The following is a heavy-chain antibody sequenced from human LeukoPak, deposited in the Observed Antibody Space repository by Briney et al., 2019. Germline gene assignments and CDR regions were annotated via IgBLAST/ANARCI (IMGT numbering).Heavy chain of an antibody. V-gene: IGHV4-34*01. D-gene: IGHD3-22*01. Sequence: SETLSLTCAVYGGSFSGYYWSWIRQPPGKGLEWIGEINHSGSTNYNPSLKSRVTISVDTSENQFSLKLSSVTAADTAVYYCARGGIYYDSSGYLYNWFDPWGQGTLVTVSS. CDR1: GGSFSGYY. J-gene: IGHJ5*02. CDR3: ARGGIYYDSSGYLYNWFDP. CDR2: INHSGST.